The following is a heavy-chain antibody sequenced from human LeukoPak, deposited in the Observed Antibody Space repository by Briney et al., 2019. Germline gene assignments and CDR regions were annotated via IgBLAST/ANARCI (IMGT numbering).Heavy chain of an antibody. D-gene: IGHD2-2*01. J-gene: IGHJ4*02. Sequence: ASVKVCCKAAGYTFTDYYMHWGRQAPGQGVEWMGWINPNDGDTIYGQKFQGRVSMTRDPSISTAHMEVSRLRSDDTAVYYCARANFLYCSSTTCLFDYWGQGNLVTVSS. CDR1: GYTFTDYY. CDR3: ARANFLYCSSTTCLFDY. V-gene: IGHV1-2*02. CDR2: INPNDGDT.